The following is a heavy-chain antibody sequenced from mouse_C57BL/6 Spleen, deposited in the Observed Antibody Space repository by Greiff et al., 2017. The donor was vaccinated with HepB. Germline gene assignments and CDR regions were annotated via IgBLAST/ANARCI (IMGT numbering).Heavy chain of an antibody. CDR1: GYTFTDYY. D-gene: IGHD1-2*01. CDR2: ITPYNGGT. Sequence: EVQLQQSGPVLVKPGASVKMSCKASGYTFTDYYMNWVKQSHGKSLEWIGAITPYNGGTSYNQKFKAKATWTVDKSSSTAYMELNSLTSEDSAVYYCARELRLFDVWGTGTTVTVSS. CDR3: ARELRLFDV. V-gene: IGHV1-19*01. J-gene: IGHJ1*03.